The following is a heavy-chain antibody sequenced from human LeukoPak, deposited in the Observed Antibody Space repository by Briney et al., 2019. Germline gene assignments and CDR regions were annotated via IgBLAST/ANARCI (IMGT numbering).Heavy chain of an antibody. CDR1: GFTFSSYA. D-gene: IGHD5-12*01. J-gene: IGHJ4*02. Sequence: GSLRLSCAASGFTFSSYAMHWVRQAPGKGLEWVAVISYDGSNKYYADSVKGRFTISRDNSKNTLYLQMNSLRAEDTAVYYCARATDIVATAGDYWGQGTLVTVSS. V-gene: IGHV3-30-3*01. CDR2: ISYDGSNK. CDR3: ARATDIVATAGDY.